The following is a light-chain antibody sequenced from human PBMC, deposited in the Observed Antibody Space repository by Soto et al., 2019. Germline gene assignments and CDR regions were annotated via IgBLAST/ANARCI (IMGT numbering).Light chain of an antibody. J-gene: IGKJ4*01. CDR3: QQRTLWPPLT. Sequence: EIELTQSPATLSLSPGERATLSCRASQSVNSFLAWYQQKPGQAPRLLIYDASNRATGIPARFSGGGSGTDFTLTISSLEPEDSALYYCQQRTLWPPLTFGGGSKVEIK. CDR1: QSVNSF. V-gene: IGKV3-11*01. CDR2: DAS.